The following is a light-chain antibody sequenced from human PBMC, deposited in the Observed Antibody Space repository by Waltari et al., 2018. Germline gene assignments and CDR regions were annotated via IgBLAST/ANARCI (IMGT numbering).Light chain of an antibody. CDR3: QQGRSWPPVT. CDR1: QSVGNY. J-gene: IGKJ5*01. CDR2: DTS. Sequence: EIVLTQSPATLSLSPGERATLSCRASQSVGNYLAWYQQTPGLAPRLLIYDTSNRATGIPARFSGSESGTDFTLTISSLEPEDFAFYYCQQGRSWPPVTFGQGTRLEIK. V-gene: IGKV3-11*01.